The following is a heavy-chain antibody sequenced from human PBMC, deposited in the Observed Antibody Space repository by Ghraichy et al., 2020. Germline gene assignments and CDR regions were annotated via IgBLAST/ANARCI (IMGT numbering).Heavy chain of an antibody. J-gene: IGHJ5*02. D-gene: IGHD2-2*02. CDR2: FDPEDGET. V-gene: IGHV1-24*01. Sequence: ASVKVSCKVCGYTLTELSMHCVRQAPGKGLEWMGGFDPEDGETIYAQKFQGRVTMTEDTSTDTAYMELSSLRSEDTAVYYCATVRYCSSTSCYTRNWFDPWGQGILFNVSS. CDR3: ATVRYCSSTSCYTRNWFDP. CDR1: GYTLTELS.